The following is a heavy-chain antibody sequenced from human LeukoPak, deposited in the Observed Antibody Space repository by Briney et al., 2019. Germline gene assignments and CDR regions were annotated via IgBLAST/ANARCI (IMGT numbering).Heavy chain of an antibody. V-gene: IGHV3-30*18. D-gene: IGHD2-15*01. CDR3: AKPRDIDSWAFDV. Sequence: PGGSLRLSCAASEFTFNNHDMHWVRQAPGKGLEWVAAISYDGRNKYYADSVKGRFTISRDNSKNTLNLQMNSLRPEDTAVFYCAKPRDIDSWAFDVWGQGTMVTVSS. J-gene: IGHJ3*01. CDR2: ISYDGRNK. CDR1: EFTFNNHD.